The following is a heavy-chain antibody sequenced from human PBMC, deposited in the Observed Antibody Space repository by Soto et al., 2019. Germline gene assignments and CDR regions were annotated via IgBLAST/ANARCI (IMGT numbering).Heavy chain of an antibody. CDR2: ISATTGRT. CDR1: GFTFSTYA. J-gene: IGHJ4*02. V-gene: IGHV3-23*01. D-gene: IGHD3-22*01. Sequence: EVQLLESGGGLVQPGGSLRLSCAASGFTFSTYAMSWVRQAPGKGLEWVSGISATTGRTYYADSVKGRFTISRDNSKNTLFLQMNSLRVEDTAVYYCANCRQIYSDSSGYSPADSWGQGTLVTVSS. CDR3: ANCRQIYSDSSGYSPADS.